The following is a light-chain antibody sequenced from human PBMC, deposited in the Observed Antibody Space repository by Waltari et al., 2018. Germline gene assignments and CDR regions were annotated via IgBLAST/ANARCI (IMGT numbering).Light chain of an antibody. CDR2: LGS. Sequence: DIVMTQSPLSLPVTPGEPASISCRSSQSLLHSNGYNYLDWYLQKPGQSPQPLIYLGSNRASGVPDRFSGSGSGTEFTLKISRVEAEDVGVYYCMQALQTPPTFGQGTKVEIK. V-gene: IGKV2-28*01. CDR3: MQALQTPPT. CDR1: QSLLHSNGYNY. J-gene: IGKJ1*01.